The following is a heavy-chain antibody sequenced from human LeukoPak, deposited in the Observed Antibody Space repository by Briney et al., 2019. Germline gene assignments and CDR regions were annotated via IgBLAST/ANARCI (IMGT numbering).Heavy chain of an antibody. Sequence: PSETLSLTCTVSGGSISSGGYYWGWIRQPPGKGLEWIGSIYYSGSTYHNPSLKSRVTISVDTSKNQFSLKLSSVTAADTAVYYCASIAAAGTGGFYYWGQGTLVTVSS. CDR2: IYYSGST. J-gene: IGHJ4*02. V-gene: IGHV4-39*01. CDR1: GGSISSGGYY. CDR3: ASIAAAGTGGFYY. D-gene: IGHD6-13*01.